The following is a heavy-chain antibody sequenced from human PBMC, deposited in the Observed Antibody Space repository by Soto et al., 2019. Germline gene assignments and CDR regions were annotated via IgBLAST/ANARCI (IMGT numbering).Heavy chain of an antibody. V-gene: IGHV4-34*01. Sequence: QVHLQQWGAGLLNPSETLSLTCAVYGGSFTGYYWSWIRQPPGQGLAWIGEINHSGSTNYNPSLKSRGTISLDTSHNQFSLRLNSVTDADTAVYYCASTFIIDTSFRLVKPNYFDYWGQGILVSISS. J-gene: IGHJ4*02. CDR1: GGSFTGYY. CDR2: INHSGST. D-gene: IGHD3-3*01. CDR3: ASTFIIDTSFRLVKPNYFDY.